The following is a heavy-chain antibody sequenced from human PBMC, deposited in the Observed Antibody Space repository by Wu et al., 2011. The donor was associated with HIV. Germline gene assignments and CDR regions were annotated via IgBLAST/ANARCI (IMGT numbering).Heavy chain of an antibody. J-gene: IGHJ6*02. CDR2: IIPLSGTA. Sequence: RYAISWVRQAPGHGLEWMGEIIPLSGTAKYAQKFRGRVTITTDESTSTVYMELSSLRSEDSAVFYCAXGGYSGYNSSIYFHYGMDVWGQGTTVTVSS. V-gene: IGHV1-69*05. D-gene: IGHD5-12*01. CDR1: RYA. CDR3: AXGGYSGYNSSIYFHYGMDV.